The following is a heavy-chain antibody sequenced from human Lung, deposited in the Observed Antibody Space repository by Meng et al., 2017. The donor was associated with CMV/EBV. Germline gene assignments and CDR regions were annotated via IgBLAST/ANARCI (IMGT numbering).Heavy chain of an antibody. Sequence: GGSLRLSCKGSGYSFTSYWIGWVRQMPGKGLEWMGIIYPGDSDTRYSPSFQGQVTISADKSISTAYLQWSSLKASDTAMYYCARSFPVLAVAGSDAFDIWXQGTMVXVSS. CDR3: ARSFPVLAVAGSDAFDI. V-gene: IGHV5-51*01. J-gene: IGHJ3*02. CDR1: GYSFTSYW. D-gene: IGHD6-19*01. CDR2: IYPGDSDT.